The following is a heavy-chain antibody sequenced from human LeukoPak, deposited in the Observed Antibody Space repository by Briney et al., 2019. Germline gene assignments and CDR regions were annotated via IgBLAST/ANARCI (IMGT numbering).Heavy chain of an antibody. CDR2: ISYDGSNK. D-gene: IGHD6-19*01. J-gene: IGHJ4*02. Sequence: PGGSLRLSCAASGFTFSSYAMHWVRQAPGKGLEWVAVISYDGSNKYYADSVKGRFTISRDNSKNTLYLQMNSLRAEDTAVYYCAKAAPYHRYSSAWYLPFDYWGQGTLVTVSS. CDR3: AKAAPYHRYSSAWYLPFDY. V-gene: IGHV3-30-3*01. CDR1: GFTFSSYA.